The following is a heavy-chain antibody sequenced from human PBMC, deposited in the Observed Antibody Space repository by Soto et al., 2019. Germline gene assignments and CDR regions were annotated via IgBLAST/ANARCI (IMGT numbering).Heavy chain of an antibody. CDR3: AKGRSYYYSYGVDV. V-gene: IGHV3-23*01. CDR1: GFTFSSCA. J-gene: IGHJ6*02. Sequence: TGGSLRLSCAASGFTFSSCAMGWVRQAPEKGLEWVSYIIDSVGSTYYADSVKGRFTISRDNSKSTLYLQMNSLRAEDTALYYCAKGRSYYYSYGVDVWGQGTTVTVSS. CDR2: IIDSVGST.